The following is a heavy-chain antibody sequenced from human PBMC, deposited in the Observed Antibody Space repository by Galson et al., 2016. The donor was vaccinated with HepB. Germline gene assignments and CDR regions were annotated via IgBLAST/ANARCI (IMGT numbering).Heavy chain of an antibody. J-gene: IGHJ4*02. CDR3: ATSPSRGY. CDR1: GFTFGSYW. Sequence: SLRLSCAASGFTFGSYWMSWIRQAPGSGLEWVANIKQDGSEKGYVDSVEGRFTISRDTSKNTLYLQMNSLRAEDTAVYYCATSPSRGYWGQGTLVTVSS. V-gene: IGHV3-7*01. CDR2: IKQDGSEK. D-gene: IGHD2-2*01.